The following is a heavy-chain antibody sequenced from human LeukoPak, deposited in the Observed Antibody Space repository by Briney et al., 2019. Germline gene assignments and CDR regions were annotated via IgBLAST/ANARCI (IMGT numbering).Heavy chain of an antibody. CDR1: GYSISSGYY. CDR3: ATHSGTYQQRLDY. CDR2: IYHSGST. V-gene: IGHV4-38-2*02. D-gene: IGHD1-26*01. Sequence: SETLSLTCTVSGYSISSGYYWGWIRQPPGKGLEWIGSIYHSGSTYYNPSLKSRVTISVDTSKNQFSLKLSSVTAADTAVYYCATHSGTYQQRLDYWGQGTLVTVSS. J-gene: IGHJ4*02.